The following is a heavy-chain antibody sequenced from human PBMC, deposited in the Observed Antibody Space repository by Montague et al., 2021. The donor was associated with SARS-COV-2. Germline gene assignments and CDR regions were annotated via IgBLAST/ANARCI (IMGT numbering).Heavy chain of an antibody. CDR2: IYYSGST. CDR1: GGSIRSYY. D-gene: IGHD2-21*01. Sequence: SETLSLTCTGSGGSIRSYYWRWIRQPPGKGLEWIGYIYYSGSTNYNPSLKSRVTISVDTSKNQFSLKLSSVTAADTAVYYCARTPGQIAGDAFDIWGQGTMVTVSS. J-gene: IGHJ3*02. CDR3: ARTPGQIAGDAFDI. V-gene: IGHV4-59*01.